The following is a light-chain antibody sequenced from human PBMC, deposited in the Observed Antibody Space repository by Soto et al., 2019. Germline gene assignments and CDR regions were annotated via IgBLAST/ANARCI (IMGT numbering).Light chain of an antibody. Sequence: IVLTQSPATLSLWPGETAILSCRASQTVSSYLSWYQHKPGQAPRLLIYDESKRAPGIPARFSGSGSGTDFTLTISSLEPEDFAVYYCQQRSTSITFGQGTRLEIE. V-gene: IGKV3-11*01. CDR1: QTVSSY. CDR2: DES. CDR3: QQRSTSIT. J-gene: IGKJ5*01.